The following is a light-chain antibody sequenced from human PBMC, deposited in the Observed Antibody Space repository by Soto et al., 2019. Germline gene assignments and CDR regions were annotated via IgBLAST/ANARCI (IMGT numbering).Light chain of an antibody. CDR2: EAS. CDR3: QQRSNWQFT. CDR1: QSVSTY. V-gene: IGKV3-11*01. J-gene: IGKJ3*01. Sequence: EIVSTQSPATLSLSPGERATLSCRASQSVSTYLAWYQQKPGQAPRLLIYEASRRATGIPARFSGSGSGTDFTLTISSLEPEDFAVYYCQQRSNWQFTFGPGTKVDIK.